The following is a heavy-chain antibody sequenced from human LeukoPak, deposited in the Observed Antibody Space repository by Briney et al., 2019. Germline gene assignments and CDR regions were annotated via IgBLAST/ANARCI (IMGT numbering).Heavy chain of an antibody. CDR3: AKPNRRYCSSTSCYPDWFDP. V-gene: IGHV3-30*18. CDR1: GFTFSSYG. Sequence: GGSLGLSCAASGFTFSSYGMHWVRQAPGKGLEWVAVISYDGSNKYYADSVKGRLTISRDNSKNTLYLQMNSLRAEDTAVYYCAKPNRRYCSSTSCYPDWFDPWGQGTLVTVSS. J-gene: IGHJ5*02. D-gene: IGHD2-2*01. CDR2: ISYDGSNK.